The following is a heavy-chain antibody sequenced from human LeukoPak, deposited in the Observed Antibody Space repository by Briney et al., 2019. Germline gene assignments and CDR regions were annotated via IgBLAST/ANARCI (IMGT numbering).Heavy chain of an antibody. V-gene: IGHV4-34*01. CDR2: INHSGST. CDR3: ARVMRQWLVLIYYFDY. D-gene: IGHD6-19*01. Sequence: SETLSLTCAVYGGSFSGYYWSWIRQPPGKGLEWIGEINHSGSTNYNPSLKSRVTISVDTSKNQFSLKLSSVTAADTAVYYCARVMRQWLVLIYYFDYWGQGTLVTVSS. CDR1: GGSFSGYY. J-gene: IGHJ4*02.